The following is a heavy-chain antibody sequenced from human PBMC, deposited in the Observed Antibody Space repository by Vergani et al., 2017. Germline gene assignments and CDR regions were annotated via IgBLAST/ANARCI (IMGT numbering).Heavy chain of an antibody. J-gene: IGHJ3*02. V-gene: IGHV3-48*01. CDR2: ISSSSSTI. CDR1: GFTFSSYS. Sequence: EVQLVESGGGLVQPGGSLRLSCAASGFTFSSYSMNWVRQAPGKGLEWVSYISSSSSTIYYADSVKGRFTISRDNAKNSLYLQMNSLRAEDTAVYYCARDVLDSSSLQPDAFDIWGQGTMVTVSS. D-gene: IGHD6-6*01. CDR3: ARDVLDSSSLQPDAFDI.